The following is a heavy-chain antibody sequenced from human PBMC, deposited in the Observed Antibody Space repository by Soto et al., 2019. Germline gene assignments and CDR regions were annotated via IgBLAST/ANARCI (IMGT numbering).Heavy chain of an antibody. CDR1: GVTFSSYG. J-gene: IGHJ4*02. D-gene: IGHD6-19*01. V-gene: IGHV3-33*01. Sequence: GGSLRLSCAASGVTFSSYGMHWVRQAPGKGLEWVAVIWYDGSNKYYADSVKGRFTISRDNSKNTLYLQMNSLRAEDTAVYYCAREVIRSSGWYVGASPFDYWGQGTLVTVSS. CDR3: AREVIRSSGWYVGASPFDY. CDR2: IWYDGSNK.